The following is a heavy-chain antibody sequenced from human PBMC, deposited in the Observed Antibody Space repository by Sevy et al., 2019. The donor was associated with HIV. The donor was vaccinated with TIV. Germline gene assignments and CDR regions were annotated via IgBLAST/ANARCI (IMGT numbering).Heavy chain of an antibody. D-gene: IGHD2-21*02. CDR1: GGSISSYY. CDR2: IYTSGST. J-gene: IGHJ4*02. V-gene: IGHV4-4*07. CDR3: ARAVVTAIRGYYFDY. Sequence: SEILSLTCTVSGGSISSYYWSWIRQPAGKGLEWIGRIYTSGSTNYNPSLKSRVTMSVDTSKNQFSLKLSSVTAADTAVYYCARAVVTAIRGYYFDYWGQGTLVTVSS.